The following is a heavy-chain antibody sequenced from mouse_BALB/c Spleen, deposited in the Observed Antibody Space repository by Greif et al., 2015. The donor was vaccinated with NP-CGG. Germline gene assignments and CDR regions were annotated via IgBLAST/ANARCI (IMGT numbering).Heavy chain of an antibody. V-gene: IGHV7-3*02. CDR1: GFTFTDYY. CDR2: IRNKANGYTT. CDR3: ARDNPSLAY. Sequence: EVQLVESGGGLVQPGGSLRLSCATSGFTFTDYYMSWVRQPPGKALEWLGFIRNKANGYTTEYSASVKGRFTISRDNSQSILYPQMNTLRAEDSATYYCARDNPSLAYWGQGTLVTVSA. J-gene: IGHJ3*01.